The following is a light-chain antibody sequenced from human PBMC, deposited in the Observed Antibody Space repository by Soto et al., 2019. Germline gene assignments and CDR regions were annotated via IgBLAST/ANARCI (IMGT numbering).Light chain of an antibody. V-gene: IGKV3-20*01. J-gene: IGKJ4*01. CDR1: QSVSSY. Sequence: EIVLTQSPATLSLSPGERATLSCRASQSVSSYLAWYQQKPGQAPRRLIYRASTRAADIPDRFRGSGSGTDFTLTISRLEPEDFAVYYCQQYDTSPLTFGGGTKVDIK. CDR2: RAS. CDR3: QQYDTSPLT.